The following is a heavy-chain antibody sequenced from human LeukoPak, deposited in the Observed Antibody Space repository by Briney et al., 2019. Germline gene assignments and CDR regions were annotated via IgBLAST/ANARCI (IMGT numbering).Heavy chain of an antibody. CDR2: ISYDGSNK. D-gene: IGHD5-24*01. V-gene: IGHV3-30*18. J-gene: IGHJ4*02. Sequence: GGSLRLSCAASGFTFSSYGIHWVRQAPGKGLEWVAVISYDGSNKYYGDSVKGRFTISRDNSKNTLFLQMNSLRAEDTAVYYCAKDSGGYNLLFDYWGQGTLVTVSS. CDR1: GFTFSSYG. CDR3: AKDSGGYNLLFDY.